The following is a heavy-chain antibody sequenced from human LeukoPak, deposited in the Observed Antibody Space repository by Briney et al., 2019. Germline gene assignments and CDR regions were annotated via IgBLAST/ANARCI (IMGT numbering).Heavy chain of an antibody. CDR3: ARGMTNPFDY. Sequence: GGSLRLSCAASGFTVSTNFMSWVRQAPGKGLEWVSVIYSGGSTYYADSVKGRFTISRHNSENTLYLQMNSLRAEDTAVYYCARGMTNPFDYWGQGTLVTVSS. V-gene: IGHV3-53*04. D-gene: IGHD4-11*01. CDR2: IYSGGST. CDR1: GFTVSTNF. J-gene: IGHJ4*02.